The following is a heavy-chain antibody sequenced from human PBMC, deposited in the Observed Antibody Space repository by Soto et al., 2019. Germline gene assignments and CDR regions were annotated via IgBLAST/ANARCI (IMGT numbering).Heavy chain of an antibody. Sequence: GSLRLSCAASGFTFSSYAMSWVRQAPKKGLEWVSAISGSGGSTYYADSVKGRVTISRDNSKNTLYMQMNSLRVEDTAVYYCATALIVATITDYYYYGMDVWGQGTTVTVSS. V-gene: IGHV3-23*01. CDR3: ATALIVATITDYYYYGMDV. J-gene: IGHJ6*02. CDR2: ISGSGGST. CDR1: GFTFSSYA. D-gene: IGHD5-12*01.